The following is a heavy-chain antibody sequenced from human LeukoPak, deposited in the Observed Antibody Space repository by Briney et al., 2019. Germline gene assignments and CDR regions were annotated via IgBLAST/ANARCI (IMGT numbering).Heavy chain of an antibody. D-gene: IGHD3-22*01. V-gene: IGHV3-23*01. Sequence: GGSLRLSCAASGLTFSSYAMSWVRQAPGKGLEWVSAISGSGGSTYYADSVKGRFTISRDNSKNTLYLQMNSLRAEDTAVYYCAKDTRDSSGYYPVFDYWGQGTLVTVS. CDR2: ISGSGGST. J-gene: IGHJ4*02. CDR3: AKDTRDSSGYYPVFDY. CDR1: GLTFSSYA.